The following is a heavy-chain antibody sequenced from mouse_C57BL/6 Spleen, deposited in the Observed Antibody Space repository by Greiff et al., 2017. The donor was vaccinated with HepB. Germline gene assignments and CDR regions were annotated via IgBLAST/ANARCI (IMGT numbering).Heavy chain of an antibody. CDR2: ISDGGSYT. CDR3: ARDQRTGTDAMDY. CDR1: GFTFSSYA. D-gene: IGHD4-1*01. Sequence: DVMLVESGGGLVKPGGSLKLSCAASGFTFSSYAMSWVRQTPEKRLEWVATISDGGSYTYYPDNVKGRFTISRDNAKNNLYLQMSHLKSEDTAMYYCARDQRTGTDAMDYWGQGTSVTVSS. V-gene: IGHV5-4*01. J-gene: IGHJ4*01.